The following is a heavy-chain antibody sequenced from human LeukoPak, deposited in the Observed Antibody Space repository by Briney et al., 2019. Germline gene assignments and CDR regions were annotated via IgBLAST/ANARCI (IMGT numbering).Heavy chain of an antibody. CDR1: GFTFSSYA. CDR2: ISGSGGST. Sequence: GGSLRLSCAASGFTFSSYAVSWVRQAPGKGLEWVSAISGSGGSTYYADSVKGRFTISRDNSKNTLYLQMNSLRAEDTAVYYCAKSAHYYDSSGSEVFDYWGQGTLVTVSS. V-gene: IGHV3-23*01. J-gene: IGHJ4*02. CDR3: AKSAHYYDSSGSEVFDY. D-gene: IGHD3-22*01.